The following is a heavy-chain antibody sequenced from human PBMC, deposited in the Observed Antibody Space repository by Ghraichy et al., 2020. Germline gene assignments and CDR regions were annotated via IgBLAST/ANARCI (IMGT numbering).Heavy chain of an antibody. J-gene: IGHJ6*03. CDR2: ISSSSSYT. CDR1: GFTFSDYY. CDR3: ARDRRVSYYYMDV. D-gene: IGHD2-21*01. Sequence: LSLTCAASGFTFSDYYMSWIRQAPGKGLEWVSYISSSSSYTNYADSVKGRFTISRDNAKNSLYLQMNSLRAEDTAVYYCARDRRVSYYYMDVWGKGTTVTVSS. V-gene: IGHV3-11*05.